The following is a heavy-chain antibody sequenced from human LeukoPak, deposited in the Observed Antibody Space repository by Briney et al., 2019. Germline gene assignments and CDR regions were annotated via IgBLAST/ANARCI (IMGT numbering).Heavy chain of an antibody. J-gene: IGHJ4*02. CDR2: IRYDGSNK. CDR3: AKEEWEPQGYFDY. V-gene: IGHV3-30*02. D-gene: IGHD1-26*01. Sequence: SGGSLRLSCAASGFTFSNAWMSWVRQAPGKGLEWVAFIRYDGSNKYYADSVKGRFTISRDNSKNTLYLQMNSLRAEDTAVYYCAKEEWEPQGYFDYWGQGTLVTVSS. CDR1: GFTFSNAW.